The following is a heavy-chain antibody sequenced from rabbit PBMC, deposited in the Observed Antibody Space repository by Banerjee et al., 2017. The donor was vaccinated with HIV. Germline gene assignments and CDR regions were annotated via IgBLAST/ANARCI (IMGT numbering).Heavy chain of an antibody. V-gene: IGHV1S45*01. CDR2: ILAGDGST. D-gene: IGHD8-1*01. CDR3: ARYAGSTYPI. Sequence: QEQLEESGGDLVKPEGSLTLTCTASGFSFSSNYWICWVRQAPGKGLELIACILAGDGSTYYANWAKGRFTISKTSSTTVTLQMTSLTGVDTATYFCARYAGSTYPIWGPGTLVTVS. J-gene: IGHJ4*02. CDR1: GFSFSSNYW.